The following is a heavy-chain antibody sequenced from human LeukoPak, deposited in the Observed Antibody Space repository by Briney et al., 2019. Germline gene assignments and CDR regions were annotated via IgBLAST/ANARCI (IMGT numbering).Heavy chain of an antibody. Sequence: SETLSLTCTVSGGSISSYYWSWIRQPPGKGLEWIGYIYTSGSTNYNPSLKSRVTISVDMSKNQLSLKLSSVTAADTAVYYCARHGYCSSTSCYNRWFDPWGQGTLVTVSS. J-gene: IGHJ5*02. CDR1: GGSISSYY. CDR3: ARHGYCSSTSCYNRWFDP. CDR2: IYTSGST. V-gene: IGHV4-4*09. D-gene: IGHD2-2*03.